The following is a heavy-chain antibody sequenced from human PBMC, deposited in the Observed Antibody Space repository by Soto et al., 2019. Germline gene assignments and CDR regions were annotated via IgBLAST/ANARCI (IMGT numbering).Heavy chain of an antibody. J-gene: IGHJ4*02. V-gene: IGHV3-21*01. CDR1: GFTFSSYS. CDR2: ISSSSSYI. CDR3: ARAGLRIAARHFDY. D-gene: IGHD6-6*01. Sequence: SGGSLRLSCAASGFTFSSYSMNWVRQAPGKGLEWVSSISSSSSYIYYAGSVKGRFTISRDNAKNSLYLQMNSLRAEDTAVYYCARAGLRIAARHFDYWGQGTLVTVSS.